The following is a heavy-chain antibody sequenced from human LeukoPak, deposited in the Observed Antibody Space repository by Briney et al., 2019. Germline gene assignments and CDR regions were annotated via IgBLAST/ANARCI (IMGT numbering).Heavy chain of an antibody. J-gene: IGHJ6*02. D-gene: IGHD3-22*01. Sequence: GGSLRLSCAASGFIFTDYSMNWVRQAPGKGLEWVSYIDRSSNNIYYPDSVKGRFTISRDNAKNSLYLQMNSLRAEDTAVYYCARDLMIGGYGLDVWGQGTTVTVSS. CDR3: ARDLMIGGYGLDV. CDR1: GFIFTDYS. CDR2: IDRSSNNI. V-gene: IGHV3-48*01.